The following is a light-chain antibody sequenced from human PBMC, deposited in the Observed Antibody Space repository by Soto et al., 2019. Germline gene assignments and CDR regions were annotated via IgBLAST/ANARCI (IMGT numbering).Light chain of an antibody. CDR2: GNS. CDR1: SSNIGAGYD. V-gene: IGLV1-40*01. CDR3: QSYDSSLSGYV. Sequence: QSVLTQPPSVSGAPGQRVTISCTGSSSNIGAGYDVHWYQQLPGTAPKLLIYGNSNRPSGVPERFSGSKSGTSASRAITGRQAEDESDYCCQSYDSSLSGYVFGPGTKLTVL. J-gene: IGLJ1*01.